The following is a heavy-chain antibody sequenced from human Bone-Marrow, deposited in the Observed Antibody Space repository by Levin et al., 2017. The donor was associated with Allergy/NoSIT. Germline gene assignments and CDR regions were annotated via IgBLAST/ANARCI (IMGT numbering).Heavy chain of an antibody. CDR1: GDFISNHY. CDR2: IYDGGKP. CDR3: ARAHSDPQSKKWSMLGD. J-gene: IGHJ4*02. Sequence: SETLSLTCSVSGDFISNHYWNWIRQPAGKGLEWIGRIYDGGKPTYNLALKSRVTMSVDTSKNQYSLKLTSVSAADTAVDYCARAHSDPQSKKWSMLGDWGRGILVTVSS. V-gene: IGHV4-4*07. D-gene: IGHD2-15*01.